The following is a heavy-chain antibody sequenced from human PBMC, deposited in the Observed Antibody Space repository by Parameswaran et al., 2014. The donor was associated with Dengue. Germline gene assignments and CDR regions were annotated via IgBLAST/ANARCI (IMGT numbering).Heavy chain of an antibody. CDR2: IYHSETT. V-gene: IGHV4-59*01. Sequence: AISSARWIRQPPGKGLEWIGYIYHSETTKYNPSLKSRVTISVDTSKNQFSLNVSSVTPADTAVYYCARWIPLWPSCYFEYWGQGALVTVSS. J-gene: IGHJ4*02. D-gene: IGHD5-18*01. CDR1: AISSA. CDR3: ARWIPLWPSCYFEY.